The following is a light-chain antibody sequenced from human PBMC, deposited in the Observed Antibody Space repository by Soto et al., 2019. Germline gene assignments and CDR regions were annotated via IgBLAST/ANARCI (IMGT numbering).Light chain of an antibody. V-gene: IGLV1-51*01. CDR3: GTWDSSLNVI. CDR1: GSNIGNNY. Sequence: QAVVTQPPSVSAAPGQKGTISCSGSGSNIGNNYVSWYQQLPGTAPKLLIYDNNKRPAEIPYRFSGSKSGTSATLGITGLQTGDEADYYCGTWDSSLNVIFGGGTKLTVL. CDR2: DNN. J-gene: IGLJ2*01.